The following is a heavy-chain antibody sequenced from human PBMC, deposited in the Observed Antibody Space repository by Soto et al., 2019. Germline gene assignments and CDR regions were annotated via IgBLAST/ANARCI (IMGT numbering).Heavy chain of an antibody. V-gene: IGHV1-69*01. CDR3: ARVTSMVRGVIDNWFDT. CDR2: IIPMYGPA. D-gene: IGHD3-10*01. CDR1: GGTFSSYA. J-gene: IGHJ5*01. Sequence: QVPLVQSGAEVKKPGSSVTVSCKASGGTFSSYAIHWVRQAPGQGLEWMGGIIPMYGPAKYAQRFQGRVTITADESTTTVYMALTSLTSQDTAVYYCARVTSMVRGVIDNWFDTWGHGTLVTVSS.